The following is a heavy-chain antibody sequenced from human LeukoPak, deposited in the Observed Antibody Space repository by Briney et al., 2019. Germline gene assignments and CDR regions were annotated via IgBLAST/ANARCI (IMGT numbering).Heavy chain of an antibody. Sequence: PETLSLTCAVYGESFDGFYWNWIRQFPGKGLEWLGEVNYSGTSDYNPALESRVDISADPSKRQFSLKLTSVTASDTAVYAVRLTTSRLATATTWFDPWGQGTLVSVSS. V-gene: IGHV4-34*01. J-gene: IGHJ5*02. CDR1: GESFDGFY. CDR2: VNYSGTS. CDR3: RLTTSRLATATTWFDP. D-gene: IGHD1-1*01.